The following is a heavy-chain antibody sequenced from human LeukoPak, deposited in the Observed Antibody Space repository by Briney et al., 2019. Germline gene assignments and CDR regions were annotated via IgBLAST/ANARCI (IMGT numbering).Heavy chain of an antibody. Sequence: GGSLRLSCAVSGFTVSDNYMSWVRQAPGKGLQWVSIIYSDYSTYYADSVKGRFTISRDNSQNTLYLQMNSLRAEDTAVYYCARDSGEILTGYFGYWGQGTLVTVSS. J-gene: IGHJ4*02. CDR2: IYSDYST. V-gene: IGHV3-53*01. CDR3: ARDSGEILTGYFGY. CDR1: GFTVSDNY. D-gene: IGHD3-9*01.